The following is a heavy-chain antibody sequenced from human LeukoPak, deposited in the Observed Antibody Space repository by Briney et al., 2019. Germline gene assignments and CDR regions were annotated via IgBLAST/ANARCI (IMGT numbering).Heavy chain of an antibody. J-gene: IGHJ4*02. CDR3: RSIAGQTSFSDY. CDR1: GFTFSSYA. V-gene: IGHV3-23*01. CDR2: ISGSGGST. Sequence: GGSLRLSCAASGFTFSSYAMTWVRQAPGKGLEWVSAISGSGGSTYYADSVKGRFTMSRDNSRNTVYLQMYSLRAEDTAVYYVRSIAGQTSFSDYWGQGTLVTVSS. D-gene: IGHD6-6*01.